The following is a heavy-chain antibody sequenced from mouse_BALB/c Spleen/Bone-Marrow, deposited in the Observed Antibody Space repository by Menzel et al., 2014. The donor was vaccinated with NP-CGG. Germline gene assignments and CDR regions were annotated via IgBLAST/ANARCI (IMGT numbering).Heavy chain of an antibody. J-gene: IGHJ4*01. Sequence: VQLQQSGPELEKPGASVKISCKASGYSFTGYNMNWVKQSNGKSLEWIGNIVPYYGGTSYNQKFKGKATLTVDKSSSTAYMQHKSLTSEDSAVYYCARGAYAMDYWGQGTSVTVSS. CDR1: GYSFTGYN. CDR2: IVPYYGGT. CDR3: ARGAYAMDY. V-gene: IGHV1-39*01.